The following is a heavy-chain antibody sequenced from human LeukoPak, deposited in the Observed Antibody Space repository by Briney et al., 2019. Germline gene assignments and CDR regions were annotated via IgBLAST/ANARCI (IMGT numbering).Heavy chain of an antibody. CDR2: IYNSGST. CDR3: ARVGGSYYTTYYFDY. D-gene: IGHD1-26*01. CDR1: GGSLSTYY. Sequence: SETLSLTCTVSGGSLSTYYWSWIRQPPGKGLEWIGYIYNSGSTNYNPSLKSRVTISVDTSKNQFSLKLSSVTAADTAVYYCARVGGSYYTTYYFDYWGQGTLVTVSS. V-gene: IGHV4-59*01. J-gene: IGHJ4*02.